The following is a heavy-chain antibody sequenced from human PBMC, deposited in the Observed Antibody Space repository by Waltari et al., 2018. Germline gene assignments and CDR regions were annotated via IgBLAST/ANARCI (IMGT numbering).Heavy chain of an antibody. J-gene: IGHJ4*02. CDR1: GFSLSSYW. CDR3: ARDVNGVLDY. Sequence: EVQLVESGGGLVQPGGSLRLSCAASGFSLSSYWMSWVRQAPGKGVEWVANIRQDGLDRGHGDSVKGRFIISRDNARNSVYLQMNSLTAEDTAVYYCARDVNGVLDYWGQGTLVTVSS. D-gene: IGHD2-8*01. V-gene: IGHV3-7*01. CDR2: IRQDGLDR.